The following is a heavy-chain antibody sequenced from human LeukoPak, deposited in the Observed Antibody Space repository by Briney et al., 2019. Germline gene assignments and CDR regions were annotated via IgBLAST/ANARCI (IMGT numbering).Heavy chain of an antibody. D-gene: IGHD3-22*01. Sequence: ASVKVSCKASGYTFTSYGISWVRQAPGQGLEWMGWISAYNGNTNYAQKLQGRVTMTTDTSTGTAYMEPRSLRSDDTAVYYCARWMIGAARDDYWGQGTLVTVSS. V-gene: IGHV1-18*01. CDR1: GYTFTSYG. J-gene: IGHJ4*02. CDR2: ISAYNGNT. CDR3: ARWMIGAARDDY.